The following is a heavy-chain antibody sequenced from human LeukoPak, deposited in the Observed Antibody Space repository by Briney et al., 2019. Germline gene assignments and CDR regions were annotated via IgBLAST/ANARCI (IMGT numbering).Heavy chain of an antibody. J-gene: IGHJ4*02. D-gene: IGHD3-10*01. Sequence: SETLSLTCAVYGGSFSGYYWSWIRQPPGKGLEWIGEINHSGSTNYNPSLKSQVTISVDTSKNQFSLKLSSVTAADTAVYYCARDYYGSGSYLRFGGQGTLVTVSS. CDR1: GGSFSGYY. V-gene: IGHV4-34*01. CDR3: ARDYYGSGSYLRF. CDR2: INHSGST.